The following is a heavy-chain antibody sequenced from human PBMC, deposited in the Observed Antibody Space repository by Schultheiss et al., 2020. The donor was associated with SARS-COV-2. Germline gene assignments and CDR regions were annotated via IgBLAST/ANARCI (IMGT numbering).Heavy chain of an antibody. CDR2: IYYSGST. D-gene: IGHD3-22*01. CDR1: GGSFSGYY. J-gene: IGHJ6*02. CDR3: ARDPYYYDSSGYYRHYYYYGMDV. Sequence: SETLSLTCAVYGGSFSGYYWSWIRQPAGKGLEWIGYIYYSGSTNYNPSLKSRVTISVDTSKNQFSLKLSSVTAADTAVYYCARDPYYYDSSGYYRHYYYYGMDVWGQGTTVTVSS. V-gene: IGHV4-59*12.